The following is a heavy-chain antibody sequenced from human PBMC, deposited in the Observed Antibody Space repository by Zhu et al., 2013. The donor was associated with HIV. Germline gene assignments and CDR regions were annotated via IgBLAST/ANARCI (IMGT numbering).Heavy chain of an antibody. CDR2: IIPIFGTA. D-gene: IGHD2-2*01. CDR3: ARGHGSSTSRPGYYYYGMDV. V-gene: IGHV1-69*01. J-gene: IGHJ6*02. Sequence: QVQLVQSGAEVKKPGSSVKVSCKASGGTFSSYAISWVRQAPGQGLEWMGGIIPIFGTANYAQKFQGRVTITADESTSTAYMELSSLRSEDTAVYYCARGHGSSTSRPGYYYYGMDVWGQGTTVTVSS. CDR1: GGTFSSYA.